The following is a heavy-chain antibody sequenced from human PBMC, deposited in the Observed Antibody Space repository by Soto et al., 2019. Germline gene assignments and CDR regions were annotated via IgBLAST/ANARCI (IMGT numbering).Heavy chain of an antibody. CDR1: GFSLRSTRMA. CDR2: IYWDDDK. CDR3: AHIVVAGLGYYFDY. J-gene: IGHJ4*02. D-gene: IGHD6-19*01. V-gene: IGHV2-5*02. Sequence: QITLKESGPTLVKPTQTLTLTCPFSGFSLRSTRMAVGWIRQPPGKALEWLALIYWDDDKRYSPFLKSRLTITKDTSKNQVVLTMSNMDPVDTARYYCAHIVVAGLGYYFDYWGQGTLVTVSS.